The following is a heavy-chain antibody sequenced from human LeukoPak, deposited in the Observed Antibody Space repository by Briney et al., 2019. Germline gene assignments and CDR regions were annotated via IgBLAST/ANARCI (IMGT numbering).Heavy chain of an antibody. CDR2: IIPIFGTA. CDR1: GGTFSSYA. V-gene: IGHV1-69*01. CDR3: ARGQHSSSWGMVGLYYYYGMDV. D-gene: IGHD6-13*01. J-gene: IGHJ6*04. Sequence: SVKVSCKASGGTFSSYAISWVRQAPGQGLEWMGGIIPIFGTANYAQEFQGRVTITADESTSTAYMELSSLRSEDTAVYYCARGQHSSSWGMVGLYYYYGMDVWGKGTTVTVSS.